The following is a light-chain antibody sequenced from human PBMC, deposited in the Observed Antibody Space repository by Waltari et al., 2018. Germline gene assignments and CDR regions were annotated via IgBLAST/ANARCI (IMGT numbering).Light chain of an antibody. V-gene: IGKV3-20*01. CDR3: QQFGFSRYT. CDR1: QSVSSSY. Sequence: EIVLTPSPGTLSLSPGERATLSCRASQSVSSSYLAWYQQKPGQPPRLLIYGASSRATGIPDRFSGSGSGTDFTLTISRLEPEDFAVYYCQQFGFSRYTFGQGTKLEIK. CDR2: GAS. J-gene: IGKJ2*01.